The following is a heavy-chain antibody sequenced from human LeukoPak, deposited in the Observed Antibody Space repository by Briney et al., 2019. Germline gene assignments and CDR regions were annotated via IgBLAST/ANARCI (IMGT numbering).Heavy chain of an antibody. D-gene: IGHD5-18*01. CDR2: IWYDGSNK. J-gene: IGHJ5*02. CDR3: AKDSVGGYGYQDPTKNWFDP. CDR1: GFTFSSYG. V-gene: IGHV3-33*06. Sequence: GRSLRLSCAASGFTFSSYGMHWVRQAPGKGLEWVAVIWYDGSNKYYADSVKGRFTISRDNSKNTLYLQMNSLRAEDTAVYYCAKDSVGGYGYQDPTKNWFDPWGQGTLVTVSS.